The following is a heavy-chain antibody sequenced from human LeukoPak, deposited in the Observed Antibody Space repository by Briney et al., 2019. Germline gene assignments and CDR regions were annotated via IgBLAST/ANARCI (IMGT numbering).Heavy chain of an antibody. J-gene: IGHJ4*02. Sequence: GGCLRLSCEAWGFTFVDYAMHWFRQAPGRGLDGVSLISGDGGSTYYADSVKGRFTVSRDNSKNSLYLQMNSLKTEDTALYYCAKGGTSVVVTAPDYWGQGTLVTVSS. CDR3: AKGGTSVVVTAPDY. V-gene: IGHV3-43*02. D-gene: IGHD2-21*02. CDR2: ISGDGGST. CDR1: GFTFVDYA.